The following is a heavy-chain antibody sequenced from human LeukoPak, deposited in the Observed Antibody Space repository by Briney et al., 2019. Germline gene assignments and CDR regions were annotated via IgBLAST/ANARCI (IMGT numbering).Heavy chain of an antibody. V-gene: IGHV5-51*01. Sequence: GESLKISLKGSGYSFTSYWIGSVRQMPGKGLEWMGIIYPGNSDTRYSPSFQGQVTISADKSISTAYLQWSSLKASDTGMYYCARGHTYLYIAAAGTWGMDVWGQGTTVSVSS. CDR1: GYSFTSYW. CDR2: IYPGNSDT. J-gene: IGHJ6*02. D-gene: IGHD6-13*01. CDR3: ARGHTYLYIAAAGTWGMDV.